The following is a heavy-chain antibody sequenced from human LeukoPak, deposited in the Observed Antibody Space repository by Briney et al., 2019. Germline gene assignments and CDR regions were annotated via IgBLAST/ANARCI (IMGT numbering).Heavy chain of an antibody. V-gene: IGHV3-48*04. Sequence: GGSLRLSCAASGFIFSDCMNWVRQAPGKGLEWISYIGLSSGRTMYADSVKGRFTISGDNAKNSLYLRMNSLRVEDTAVYFCARDHNYAFDNWGQGILVTVSS. CDR2: IGLSSGRT. CDR1: GFIFSDC. CDR3: ARDHNYAFDN. J-gene: IGHJ4*02. D-gene: IGHD1-1*01.